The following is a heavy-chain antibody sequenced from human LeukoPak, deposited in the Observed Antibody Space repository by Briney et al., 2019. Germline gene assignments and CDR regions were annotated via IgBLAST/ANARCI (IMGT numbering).Heavy chain of an antibody. Sequence: SQTLSLTCTVSGGSISRGSYYWSWIRQPAGKGLEWIGRIYTSGSTNYNPSLKSRVTISVDTSKNQFSLKLSSVTAADTAVYYCARDLGYGNWFDPWGQGTLVTVSS. CDR1: GGSISRGSYY. CDR3: ARDLGYGNWFDP. J-gene: IGHJ5*02. V-gene: IGHV4-61*02. CDR2: IYTSGST. D-gene: IGHD5-12*01.